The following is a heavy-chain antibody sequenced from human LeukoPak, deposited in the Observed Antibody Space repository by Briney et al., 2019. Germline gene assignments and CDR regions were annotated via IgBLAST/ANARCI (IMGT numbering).Heavy chain of an antibody. CDR3: TRGYTIGWFGIRD. V-gene: IGHV1-2*02. CDR2: INSNSGGT. D-gene: IGHD3-10*01. CDR1: GYTFTGYY. J-gene: IGHJ4*02. Sequence: ASVKLSCKASGYTFTGYYMHWVRQASGQGLEWMGCINSNSGGTNYAQQFQGSVTLTRNTSTSTAYMELSRLRSDDTAVYYCTRGYTIGWFGIRDWGQGTLVTVSS.